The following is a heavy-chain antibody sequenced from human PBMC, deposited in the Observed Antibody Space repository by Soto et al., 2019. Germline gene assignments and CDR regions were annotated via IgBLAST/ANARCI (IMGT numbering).Heavy chain of an antibody. D-gene: IGHD2-21*02. J-gene: IGHJ4*02. CDR3: ARSAPSGVTVFDY. CDR1: GIRLSDHY. CDR2: SRNKANSYTT. Sequence: GGSLRLSCAASGIRLSDHYIDWVRQAPGKGLEWIGRSRNKANSYTTEYAASVKGRFTFSRDDSKNSLYLQMNSLKTEDTAMYYCARSAPSGVTVFDYWGQGTLVTVSS. V-gene: IGHV3-72*01.